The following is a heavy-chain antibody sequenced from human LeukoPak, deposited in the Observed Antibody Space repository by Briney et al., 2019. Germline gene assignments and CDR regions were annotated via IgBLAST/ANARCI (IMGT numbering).Heavy chain of an antibody. V-gene: IGHV3-33*06. J-gene: IGHJ4*02. CDR2: IWYDGSNK. CDR1: GFTFSSYG. CDR3: AKDSGANTTTRTY. D-gene: IGHD2/OR15-2a*01. Sequence: GGSLRLSCAASGFTFSSYGMHWVRQAPGKGLEWVAVIWYDGSNKYYADSVKGRFTISRDNSKNTLYLRMNSLSAEDTAVYYCAKDSGANTTTRTYWGQGPRVTASS.